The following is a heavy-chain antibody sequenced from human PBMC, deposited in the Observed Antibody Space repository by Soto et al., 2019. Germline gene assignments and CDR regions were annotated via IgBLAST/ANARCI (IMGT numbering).Heavy chain of an antibody. Sequence: SVKVSCKASGFTFTSSAVQWVRQARGQRLEWIGWIVVGSGNTNYAQKFQERVTITRDMSTSTAYMELSSLRSEDTAVYYCAVDPSYYYDSSGYSDYWGQGTLVTVSS. J-gene: IGHJ4*02. D-gene: IGHD3-22*01. CDR2: IVVGSGNT. CDR1: GFTFTSSA. CDR3: AVDPSYYYDSSGYSDY. V-gene: IGHV1-58*01.